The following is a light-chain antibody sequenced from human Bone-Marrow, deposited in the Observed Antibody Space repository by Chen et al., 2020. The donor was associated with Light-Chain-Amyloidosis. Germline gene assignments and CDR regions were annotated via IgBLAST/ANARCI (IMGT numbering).Light chain of an antibody. V-gene: IGLV3-25*03. CDR3: QSADSSGTYEVR. J-gene: IGLJ2*01. Sequence: SYELTQPPSVSVSPGQTARITCSGDDLPTKYAYWYQQKPGQAPVLVIHRDTERPSGISERFSGASAGPTATLTISGVQAEDEADYHCQSADSSGTYEVRFGGGTKLTVL. CDR2: RDT. CDR1: DLPTKY.